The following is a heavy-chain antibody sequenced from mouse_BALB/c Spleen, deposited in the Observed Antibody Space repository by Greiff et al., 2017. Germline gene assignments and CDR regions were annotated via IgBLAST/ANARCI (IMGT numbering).Heavy chain of an antibody. CDR2: ISSGGSYT. Sequence: EVQRVESGGGLVKPGGSLKLSCAASGFTFSSYAMSWVRQSPEKRLEWVAEISSGGSYTYYPDTVTGRFTISRDNAKNTLYLEMSSLRSEDTAMYYCARVDYYGSSAYWGQGTLVTVSA. CDR1: GFTFSSYA. CDR3: ARVDYYGSSAY. V-gene: IGHV5-9-4*01. D-gene: IGHD1-1*01. J-gene: IGHJ3*01.